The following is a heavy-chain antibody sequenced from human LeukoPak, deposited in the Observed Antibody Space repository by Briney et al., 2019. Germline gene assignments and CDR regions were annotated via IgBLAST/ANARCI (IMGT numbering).Heavy chain of an antibody. CDR2: IYYSGST. CDR3: ARLQDYYDSSGYTHYFDY. V-gene: IGHV4-59*12. J-gene: IGHJ4*02. Sequence: SETLSLTCTVSGGSISSYYWSWIRQPPGKGLEWIGYIYYSGSTNYNPSLKSRVTISVDTSKNQFSLKLSSVTAADTAVYYCARLQDYYDSSGYTHYFDYWGQGTLVTVSS. D-gene: IGHD3-22*01. CDR1: GGSISSYY.